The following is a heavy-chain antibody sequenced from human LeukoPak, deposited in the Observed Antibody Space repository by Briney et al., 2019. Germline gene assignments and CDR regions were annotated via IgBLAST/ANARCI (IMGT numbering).Heavy chain of an antibody. J-gene: IGHJ4*02. CDR1: GGSMNAYY. V-gene: IGHV4-59*08. CDR2: IYYSGST. D-gene: IGHD6-6*01. CDR3: ATIAGSSSF. Sequence: PSETLSLTCTVSGGSMNAYYWTWFRQPPGKGLEWIGYIYYSGSTNYNPSLKSRLTISVDTSSNQFSLKLSSVTAADTAVYYCATIAGSSSFWGQGTLVTVSS.